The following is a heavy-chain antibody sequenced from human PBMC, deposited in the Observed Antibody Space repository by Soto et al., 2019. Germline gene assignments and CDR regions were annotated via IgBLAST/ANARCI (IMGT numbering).Heavy chain of an antibody. CDR1: GGSISSGGYY. CDR2: IYYSGST. J-gene: IGHJ4*02. Sequence: QVQLQESGPGLVKPSQTLSLTCTVSGGSISSGGYYGSWIRQHPGKGLEWIGYIYYSGSTYYNPSLKSRVTISVDTSKTQFSLKLSSVTAADTAVYYCSGHSYCSSTSCLDYWGQGTLVTVSS. D-gene: IGHD2-2*01. V-gene: IGHV4-31*03. CDR3: SGHSYCSSTSCLDY.